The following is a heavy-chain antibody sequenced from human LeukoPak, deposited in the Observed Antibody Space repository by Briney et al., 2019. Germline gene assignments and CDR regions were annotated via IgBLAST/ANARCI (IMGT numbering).Heavy chain of an antibody. V-gene: IGHV1-2*02. CDR2: INPNSGGT. D-gene: IGHD1-26*01. Sequence: ASVKVSCKASGYTFTGYYIHWVRQAPGQGLEWMGWINPNSGGTNYAQKFQGRVTTTRDTSISTAYMELSRLRSDDTAVYYCARALRSGSYREFDYWGQGTLVTVSS. J-gene: IGHJ4*02. CDR1: GYTFTGYY. CDR3: ARALRSGSYREFDY.